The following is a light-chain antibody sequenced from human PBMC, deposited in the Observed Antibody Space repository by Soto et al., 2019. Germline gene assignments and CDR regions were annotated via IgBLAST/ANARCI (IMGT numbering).Light chain of an antibody. CDR1: SSDVGGYNY. Sequence: SALTQPASVSGSPGQSITISCTGTSSDVGGYNYVSWYQQHPGKAPKLIIYDVTDRPSGVSDRFSGSKSGNTASLTISGLQAEDEANYYCSSYTSNSTLVFGGGTKVTVL. V-gene: IGLV2-14*01. CDR3: SSYTSNSTLV. CDR2: DVT. J-gene: IGLJ2*01.